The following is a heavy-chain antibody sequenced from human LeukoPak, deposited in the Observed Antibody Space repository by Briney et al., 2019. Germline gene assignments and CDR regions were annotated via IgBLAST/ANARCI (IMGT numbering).Heavy chain of an antibody. Sequence: SETLSLTCNVSGDSINNSGYFWSWIRQPPGKGLEWIGYIFHSGSTYFNPSLRSRVTMPVDRSKNQFSLHLNSVTAADTAVYYCARGGAIVPAAMGYSALWGPGTLVTVSS. CDR3: ARGGAIVPAAMGYSAL. CDR2: IFHSGST. D-gene: IGHD2-2*01. V-gene: IGHV4-30-2*01. CDR1: GDSINNSGYF. J-gene: IGHJ2*01.